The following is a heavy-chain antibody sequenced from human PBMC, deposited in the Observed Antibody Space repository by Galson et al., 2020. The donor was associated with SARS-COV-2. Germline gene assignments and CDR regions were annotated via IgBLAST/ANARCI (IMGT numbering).Heavy chain of an antibody. CDR1: GYSFTSYW. D-gene: IGHD2-2*01. CDR2: IYPGDSDT. CDR3: ARMGCRDTSCHPYYYYGMDV. Sequence: KIGESLKISCKGSGYSFTSYWIGWVRQMPGKGLEWMGIIYPGDSDTRYSPSFQGQVTISADKSISTAYLQWSSLKASDTAMYYCARMGCRDTSCHPYYYYGMDVWGQGTTVTVSS. J-gene: IGHJ6*02. V-gene: IGHV5-51*01.